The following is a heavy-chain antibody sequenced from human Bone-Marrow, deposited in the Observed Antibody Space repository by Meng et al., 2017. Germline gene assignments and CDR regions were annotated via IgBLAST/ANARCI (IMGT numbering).Heavy chain of an antibody. CDR1: GGTFSSYA. V-gene: IGHV1-69*05. CDR3: ASYYDSSGYRPHDAFDI. D-gene: IGHD3-22*01. Sequence: SVKVSCKASGGTFSSYAISWVRQAPGQGLEWMGGIIPIFGTANYAQKFQGRVTITTDESTSTAYMELSSLRSEDTAVYYCASYYDSSGYRPHDAFDIWGQGTMVTV. J-gene: IGHJ3*02. CDR2: IIPIFGTA.